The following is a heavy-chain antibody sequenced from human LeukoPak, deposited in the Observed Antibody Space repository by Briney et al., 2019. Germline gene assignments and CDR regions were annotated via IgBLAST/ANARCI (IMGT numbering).Heavy chain of an antibody. V-gene: IGHV3-21*01. CDR3: AREDQWLVKGSAFDT. CDR2: ISSSSSYI. Sequence: GGSLRLSCAASGFTFSSYSMNWVRQAPGKGLEWVSSISSSSSYIYYADSVKGRFTISRDNAKNSLYLQMNSLRAEDTAVYYCAREDQWLVKGSAFDTWGQGTMVTVSS. D-gene: IGHD6-19*01. J-gene: IGHJ3*02. CDR1: GFTFSSYS.